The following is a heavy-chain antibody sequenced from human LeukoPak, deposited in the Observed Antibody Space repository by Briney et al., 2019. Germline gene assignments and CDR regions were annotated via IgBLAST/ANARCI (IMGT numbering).Heavy chain of an antibody. CDR2: ISGSGGST. V-gene: IGHV3-23*01. D-gene: IGHD3-3*01. CDR1: GFTFSGPA. Sequence: GGSLRLSCVASGFTFSGPAMSWVRQAPGKGLEWVSAISGSGGSTYYADSVKGRFTISRDNSKNTLYLQMNSLRAEDTAVYYCAKDYWSGYYNWGQGTLVTVSS. J-gene: IGHJ4*02. CDR3: AKDYWSGYYN.